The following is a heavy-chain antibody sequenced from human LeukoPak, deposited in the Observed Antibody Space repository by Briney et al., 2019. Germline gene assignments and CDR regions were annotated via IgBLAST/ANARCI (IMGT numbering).Heavy chain of an antibody. J-gene: IGHJ4*02. CDR1: GYTFDDYA. D-gene: IGHD3-22*01. Sequence: GGSLRLSCAASGYTFDDYAMHWVPQAPGKGLEWVSGISWNSGSIGYAGSVKGRFTISRDNVKNSLYLQMNSLRAEDTALYYCAKVAYHSSGYYLYYFDYWGQGTLVTVSS. CDR2: ISWNSGSI. CDR3: AKVAYHSSGYYLYYFDY. V-gene: IGHV3-9*01.